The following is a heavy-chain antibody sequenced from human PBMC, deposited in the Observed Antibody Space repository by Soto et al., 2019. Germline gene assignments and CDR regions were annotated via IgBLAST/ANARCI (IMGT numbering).Heavy chain of an antibody. J-gene: IGHJ5*02. CDR2: IRSKAYGGTT. Sequence: GGSLRLSCTASGFTFGDYAMSWFRQAPGKGLEWVGFIRSKAYGGTTEYAASVKGRFTISRDDSKSIAYLQMNSLKTEDTAVYYCTRDASRRQLVGGFDPWGQGTLVPVSS. CDR3: TRDASRRQLVGGFDP. V-gene: IGHV3-49*03. D-gene: IGHD6-6*01. CDR1: GFTFGDYA.